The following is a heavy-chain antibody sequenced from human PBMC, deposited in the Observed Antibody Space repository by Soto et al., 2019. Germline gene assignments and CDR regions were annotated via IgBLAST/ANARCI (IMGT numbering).Heavy chain of an antibody. D-gene: IGHD4-17*01. Sequence: QVQLVQSGAEVKKPGASVKVSCKASGYTFTSYDINWVRQATGQGLEWMGWMNPNSGNTGHAQKFQGRLTMTRNTSISTSYTELSSLRSEDTAVYYCARSPNDSGDRHWGQGTLVTVSS. V-gene: IGHV1-8*01. CDR1: GYTFTSYD. CDR3: ARSPNDSGDRH. J-gene: IGHJ4*02. CDR2: MNPNSGNT.